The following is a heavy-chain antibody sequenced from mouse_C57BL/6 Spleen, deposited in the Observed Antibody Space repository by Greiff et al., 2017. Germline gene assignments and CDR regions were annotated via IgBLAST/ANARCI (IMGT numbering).Heavy chain of an antibody. CDR2: ISSGRSTS. Sequence: DVHLVESGGGLVKPGGSLKLSCAASGFTFSDYGMHWVRQAPEKGLEWVAYISSGRSTSYYADTVKGRFTISRDNAKNTLFLQMTSLRSEDTAMYYCARSRITTVDAMDYWGQGTSVTVSS. J-gene: IGHJ4*01. CDR3: ARSRITTVDAMDY. D-gene: IGHD1-1*01. CDR1: GFTFSDYG. V-gene: IGHV5-17*01.